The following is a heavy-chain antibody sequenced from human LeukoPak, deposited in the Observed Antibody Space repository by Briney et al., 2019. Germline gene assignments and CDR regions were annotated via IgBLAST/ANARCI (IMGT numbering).Heavy chain of an antibody. CDR3: SREIRYSYGFNYYYYMDV. D-gene: IGHD5-18*01. J-gene: IGHJ6*03. CDR2: ISSSSSTI. Sequence: GGSLRLSCAASGFTFSSYSMNWVRQAPGKGLEWVSYISSSSSTIYYADSVKGRFTISRDNAKNSLYLQMNSLRAEDTAVYYCSREIRYSYGFNYYYYMDVWGKGTTVTVSS. CDR1: GFTFSSYS. V-gene: IGHV3-48*01.